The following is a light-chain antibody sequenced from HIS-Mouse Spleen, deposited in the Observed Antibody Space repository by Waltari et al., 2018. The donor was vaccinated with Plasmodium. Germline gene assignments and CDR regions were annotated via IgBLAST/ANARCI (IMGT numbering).Light chain of an antibody. J-gene: IGLJ3*02. CDR1: ALPKKY. CDR2: EDR. CDR3: YSTDSSGNHRV. V-gene: IGLV3-10*01. Sequence: SYELTQPPSVSVSPGQTARITCSGDALPKKYAYWYQQKSGQAPVLVIDEDRQRPSGIPERFAGSSSGTMATLTISGAQVEDEADYYCYSTDSSGNHRVFGGGTKLTVL.